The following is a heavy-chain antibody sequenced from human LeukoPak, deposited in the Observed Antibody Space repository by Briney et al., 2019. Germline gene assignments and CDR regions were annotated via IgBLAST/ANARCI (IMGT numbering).Heavy chain of an antibody. CDR3: ARIRTVTTHDAFDI. CDR1: GFSLSTNGMC. J-gene: IGHJ3*02. CDR2: IDWDDDK. V-gene: IGHV2-70*01. D-gene: IGHD4-17*01. Sequence: SGPALLKPTQTLTLTCTFSGFSLSTNGMCVSWIRQPPAKALEWLSPIDWDDDKYYSTSVKTRLTISKDTSKNQVVLTMTNMDPVDTATYYCARIRTVTTHDAFDIWGQGTMVTVSS.